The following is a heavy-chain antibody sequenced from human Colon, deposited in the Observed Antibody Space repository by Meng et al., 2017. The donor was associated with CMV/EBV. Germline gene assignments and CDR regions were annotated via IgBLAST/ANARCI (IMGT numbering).Heavy chain of an antibody. CDR1: GFTFSNYE. J-gene: IGHJ4*02. V-gene: IGHV3-48*03. D-gene: IGHD5-18*01. Sequence: GGSLRLSCAASGFTFSNYEMNWVRQAPGKGLEWLSFITSSGGTIYYADSVKGRFTISRDNAKNSLYLQMASLRVEDTAVTYCASTARLDYWGQGTLVTVSS. CDR3: ASTARLDY. CDR2: ITSSGGTI.